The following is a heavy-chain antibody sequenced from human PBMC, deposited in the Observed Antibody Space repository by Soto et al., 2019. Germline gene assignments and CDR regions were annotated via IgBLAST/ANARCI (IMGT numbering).Heavy chain of an antibody. CDR2: ISNSGAGT. V-gene: IGHV3-23*01. J-gene: IGHJ3*01. D-gene: IGHD5-12*01. CDR1: GFIFSSYA. CDR3: AKGRGSLVRDAFDV. Sequence: EVQLLESGGGLVQSGGSLSLSCAASGFIFSSYAMNWVRQAPGKGLEWVSTISNSGAGTYYADSVKGRFTISRDNSKNTLSLQMNSLRVEDTAVYYCAKGRGSLVRDAFDVWGQGTMVTVSS.